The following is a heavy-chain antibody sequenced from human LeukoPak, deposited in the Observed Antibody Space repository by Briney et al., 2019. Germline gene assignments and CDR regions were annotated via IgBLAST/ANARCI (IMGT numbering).Heavy chain of an antibody. J-gene: IGHJ4*02. CDR2: NSASNGNT. D-gene: IGHD3-3*01. Sequence: ASVKVSCKASGYTFTSYDISWVRQAPGQGLEWMGWNSASNGNTNYAQILQGRVTLTTDTSTSTAYMELRSLTSDDTAVYYCARDNLYYGSDYWGQGTLVTVSS. V-gene: IGHV1-18*01. CDR1: GYTFTSYD. CDR3: ARDNLYYGSDY.